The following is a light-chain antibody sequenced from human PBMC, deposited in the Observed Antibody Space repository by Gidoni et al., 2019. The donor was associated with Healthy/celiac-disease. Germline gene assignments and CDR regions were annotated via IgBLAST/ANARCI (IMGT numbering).Light chain of an antibody. Sequence: ELVLTQSPATLSLSPGERATRSCRASQSVSSYLAWYQQKPGQAPRLLIYDASHSATGFPGRFSGSGSGTDFTLTISCLEPEDFAVYDCQQRSNWPPSITFGQGTRLEIK. CDR3: QQRSNWPPSIT. J-gene: IGKJ5*01. CDR2: DAS. CDR1: QSVSSY. V-gene: IGKV3-11*01.